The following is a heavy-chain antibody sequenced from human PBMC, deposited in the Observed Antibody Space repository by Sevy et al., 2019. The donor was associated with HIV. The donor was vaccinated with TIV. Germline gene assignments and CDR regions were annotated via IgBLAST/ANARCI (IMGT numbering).Heavy chain of an antibody. CDR1: GFTFNNAW. J-gene: IGHJ4*02. CDR3: TTGAYYYDSGGYRGFDY. V-gene: IGHV3-15*01. Sequence: GGSLRLSCAASGFTFNNAWMSWVRQAPGKGLEWVGRIKSKTDGGTTDYAPPVKGRFTISRDDSKNTLYLQMNSLKTEDTAVYYCTTGAYYYDSGGYRGFDYWGQGTLVTVSS. CDR2: IKSKTDGGTT. D-gene: IGHD3-22*01.